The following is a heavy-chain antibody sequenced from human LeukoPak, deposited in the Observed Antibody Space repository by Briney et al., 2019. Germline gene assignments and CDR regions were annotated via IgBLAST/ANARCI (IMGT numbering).Heavy chain of an antibody. CDR2: ISYDGSNK. CDR1: GFTFSSYA. Sequence: PGRSLRLSCAASGFTFSSYAMHWVRQAPGKGLEWVAVISYDGSNKYYADSVKGRFTISRDNSKNTLYLQMNSLRAEDTAVYYCARLLKDYYYYYMDVWGKGTTVTISS. V-gene: IGHV3-30*04. D-gene: IGHD3-10*01. J-gene: IGHJ6*03. CDR3: ARLLKDYYYYYMDV.